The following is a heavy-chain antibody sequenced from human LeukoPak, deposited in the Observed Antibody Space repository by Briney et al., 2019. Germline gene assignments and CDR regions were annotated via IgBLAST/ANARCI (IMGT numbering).Heavy chain of an antibody. CDR1: GGSISSYY. J-gene: IGHJ4*02. D-gene: IGHD6-6*01. V-gene: IGHV4-59*01. CDR3: ARLGRSSSSVGKYYFDY. Sequence: PSETLSLTCTVSGGSISSYYWSWIRQPPGKGLEWIGYIYYSGSTNYNPSLKSRVTISVDTSKNQFSLKLSSVTAADTAVYYCARLGRSSSSVGKYYFDYWGQGTLVTVSS. CDR2: IYYSGST.